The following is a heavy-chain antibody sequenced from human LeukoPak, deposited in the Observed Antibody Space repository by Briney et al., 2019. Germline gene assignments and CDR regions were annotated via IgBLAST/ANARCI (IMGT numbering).Heavy chain of an antibody. J-gene: IGHJ6*02. CDR2: IYHSGST. Sequence: SETLSLTCVVSGGSISSGGYSWSWIRQPPEKGLEWIGYIYHSGSTYYNPSLKSRVTISVDRSKNQFSLKLSSVTAADTAVYYCARGIRDQYYYYGMDVWGQGTTVTVSS. V-gene: IGHV4-30-2*01. CDR1: GGSISSGGYS. CDR3: ARGIRDQYYYYGMDV. D-gene: IGHD5-24*01.